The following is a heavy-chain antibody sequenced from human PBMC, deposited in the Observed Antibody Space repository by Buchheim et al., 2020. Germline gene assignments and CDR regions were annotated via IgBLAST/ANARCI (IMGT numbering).Heavy chain of an antibody. Sequence: QVQLQESGPGLVKPSQTLSLTCTVSGGSISSGDYYWNWIRQPPGKGLEWIGYIHYSGGTYYNPSLNSRVTLSVDKSKNQFSLKLNSVTAADTAVYYCARDVRGYSHFDYWGQGTL. CDR2: IHYSGGT. D-gene: IGHD5-18*01. CDR3: ARDVRGYSHFDY. CDR1: GGSISSGDYY. J-gene: IGHJ4*02. V-gene: IGHV4-30-4*01.